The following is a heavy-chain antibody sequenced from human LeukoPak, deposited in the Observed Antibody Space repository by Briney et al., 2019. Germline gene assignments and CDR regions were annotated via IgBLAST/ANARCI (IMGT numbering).Heavy chain of an antibody. CDR2: IKQDGSEK. V-gene: IGHV3-7*01. J-gene: IGHJ5*02. CDR3: ARDLKYYDFWSGYSTNWFDP. D-gene: IGHD3-3*01. CDR1: GFTFSSYR. Sequence: PGGSLRLSCAASGFTFSSYRMSWVRQAPGKGLEWVANIKQDGSEKYYVDSVKGRFTISRDNAKNSLYLQMNSLRAEDTAVYYCARDLKYYDFWSGYSTNWFDPWGQGTLVTVSS.